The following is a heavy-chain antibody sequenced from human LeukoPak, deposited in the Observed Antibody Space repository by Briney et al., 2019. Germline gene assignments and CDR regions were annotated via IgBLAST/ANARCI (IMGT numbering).Heavy chain of an antibody. Sequence: KPSETLSLTCTVSGGSISSSSYYWGWNRQPPGKGLEWIGSIYYSGSTYYNPSLKSRVTISVDTSKNQFSLKLSSVTAADTAVYYCARLIGGLFDYWGQGTLVTVSS. CDR2: IYYSGST. V-gene: IGHV4-39*01. CDR1: GGSISSSSYY. J-gene: IGHJ4*02. CDR3: ARLIGGLFDY. D-gene: IGHD1-26*01.